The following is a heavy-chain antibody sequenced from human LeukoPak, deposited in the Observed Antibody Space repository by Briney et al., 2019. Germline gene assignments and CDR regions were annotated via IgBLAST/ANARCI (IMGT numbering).Heavy chain of an antibody. CDR1: GFTLSCHS. J-gene: IGHJ4*02. CDR3: ARRRLDSSGYFDC. Sequence: GGSLRLSCAASGFTLSCHSMTWVRQAPGKGPEWVSAISGRGATDYADSVKGRFTISRDTSNNTLFLQLNNLRDEDTALYYCARRRLDSSGYFDCWGQGTLVTVSS. D-gene: IGHD3-22*01. V-gene: IGHV3-23*01. CDR2: ISGRGAT.